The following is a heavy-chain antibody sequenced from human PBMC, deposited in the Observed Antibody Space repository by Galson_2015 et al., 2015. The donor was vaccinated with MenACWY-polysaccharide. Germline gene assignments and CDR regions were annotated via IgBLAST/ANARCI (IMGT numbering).Heavy chain of an antibody. J-gene: IGHJ6*02. CDR3: ARDYCSRTSCSGMDV. CDR2: ISYDATNE. D-gene: IGHD2-2*01. CDR1: GFTFSSYA. V-gene: IGHV3-30-3*01. Sequence: SLRLSCAASGFTFSSYAIHWVRQAPGKGLEWVAVISYDATNEHYRDSVKGRFTLSRDNSRNTVFLEMNSLRAEDTGLYYCARDYCSRTSCSGMDVWGQGTTVTVSS.